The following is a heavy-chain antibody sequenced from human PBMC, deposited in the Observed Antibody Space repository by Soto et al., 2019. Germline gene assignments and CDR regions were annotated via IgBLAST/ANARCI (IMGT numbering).Heavy chain of an antibody. V-gene: IGHV3-7*05. CDR1: GFAFGNSC. Sequence: EVQLVESGGGLVQPGGSLRLSCAASGFAFGNSCMTWVRQAPGKGLEWVANIKGDGSEKSYLDAERGRFTGTRVHAENSLILQMTILKDGTTAVYYCAGGGSQGSRGDDLGALATGGQWTMVTVCS. D-gene: IGHD5-12*01. J-gene: IGHJ3*01. CDR3: AGGGSQGSRGDDLGALAT. CDR2: IKGDGSEK.